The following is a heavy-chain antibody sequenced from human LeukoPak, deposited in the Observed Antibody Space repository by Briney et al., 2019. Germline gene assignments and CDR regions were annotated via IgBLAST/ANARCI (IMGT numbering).Heavy chain of an antibody. V-gene: IGHV3-23*01. CDR1: GFTFSSYA. CDR2: LSNSGGFT. CDR3: AKISDYSSNFDY. J-gene: IGHJ4*02. Sequence: PGGSLRLSCAASGFTFSSYAMSWVRQAPGRGLEWVSALSNSGGFTVYADSVKGRFTIPRDNSKNTLYLQLNSLRAEDTALYYCAKISDYSSNFDYWGQGTLVTVSS. D-gene: IGHD5/OR15-5a*01.